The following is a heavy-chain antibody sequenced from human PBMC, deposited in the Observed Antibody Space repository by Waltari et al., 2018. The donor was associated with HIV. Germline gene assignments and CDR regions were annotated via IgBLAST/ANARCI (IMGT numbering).Heavy chain of an antibody. CDR1: GYTLTELS. CDR2: FDPEDGET. J-gene: IGHJ1*01. CDR3: ATSTNYLAGAEYFQH. D-gene: IGHD1-1*01. V-gene: IGHV1-24*01. Sequence: QVQLVQSGAEVKKPGASVKVSCKFSGYTLTELSMHLVRQAPGKGLEWMGGFDPEDGETIYAQKFQGRVTMTEDTSTDTAYMELSSLRSEDTAVYYCATSTNYLAGAEYFQHWGQGTLVTVSS.